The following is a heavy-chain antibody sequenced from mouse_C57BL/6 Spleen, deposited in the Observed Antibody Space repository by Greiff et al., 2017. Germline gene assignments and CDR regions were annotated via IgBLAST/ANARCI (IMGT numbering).Heavy chain of an antibody. J-gene: IGHJ4*01. Sequence: EVKLVESGGGLVQPGGSLSLSCAASGFTFTDYYMSWVRQPPGKALEWLGFIRNKANGYTTEYSASVKGRFTISRDNSQSILYLQMHALRAEDSATYYCARRGIYYGYDGAMDYWGQGTSVTVSS. D-gene: IGHD2-2*01. CDR2: IRNKANGYTT. CDR3: ARRGIYYGYDGAMDY. CDR1: GFTFTDYY. V-gene: IGHV7-3*01.